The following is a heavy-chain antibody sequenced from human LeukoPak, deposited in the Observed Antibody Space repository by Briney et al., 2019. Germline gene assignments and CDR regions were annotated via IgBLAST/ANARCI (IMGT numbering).Heavy chain of an antibody. D-gene: IGHD3-10*01. CDR1: GGTFISYA. Sequence: ASVKVSCKASGGTFISYAISWVRQAPGQGLEWMGGIIPIFGTANYAQKFQGRVTITADESTSTAYMELRSLRSDDTAVYYCARAYGSGSYSYWGQGTLVTVSS. CDR3: ARAYGSGSYSY. CDR2: IIPIFGTA. V-gene: IGHV1-69*13. J-gene: IGHJ4*02.